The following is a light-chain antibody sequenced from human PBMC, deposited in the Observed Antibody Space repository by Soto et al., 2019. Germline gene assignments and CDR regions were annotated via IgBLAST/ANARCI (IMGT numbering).Light chain of an antibody. J-gene: IGKJ4*01. CDR2: DAS. CDR1: QSVISDF. V-gene: IGKV3-20*01. Sequence: EIVLTQSPGTLSLSPGETASLSCRASQSVISDFLAWYQQTRGQPPRLLIYDASKRATGIPARFSGSGSGTAFTLTISRVEPEDSAVYWCQQYGSSPLTFGGGTKVEIK. CDR3: QQYGSSPLT.